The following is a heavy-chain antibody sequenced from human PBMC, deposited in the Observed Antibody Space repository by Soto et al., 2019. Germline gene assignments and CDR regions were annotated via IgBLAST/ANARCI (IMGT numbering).Heavy chain of an antibody. D-gene: IGHD6-19*01. CDR1: GFTFSSYG. J-gene: IGHJ4*02. Sequence: QVQLVESGGGVVQPGRSLRLSCAASGFTFSSYGMHWVRQAPGKGLEWVAVISYDGSNKYYADSVKGRFTISRDNSNNTLYLQMNSLRAEDTAVYYCAKVGYSSGWGYFDYWGQGTLVTVSS. CDR3: AKVGYSSGWGYFDY. V-gene: IGHV3-30*18. CDR2: ISYDGSNK.